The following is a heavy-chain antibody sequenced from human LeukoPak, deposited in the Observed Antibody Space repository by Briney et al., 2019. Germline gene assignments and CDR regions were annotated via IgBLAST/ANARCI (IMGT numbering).Heavy chain of an antibody. D-gene: IGHD3-22*01. CDR1: GFTFSDYY. J-gene: IGHJ4*02. V-gene: IGHV3-11*06. Sequence: GGSLRLSCAASGFTFSDYYMSWIRQAPGKGLEWVSYISSSSSYTNYADSVKGRFTISRDNAKNSLYLQMNSLRAEDTAVYYCARESYYYDSSGPLDYWGQGTLVTVSS. CDR2: ISSSSSYT. CDR3: ARESYYYDSSGPLDY.